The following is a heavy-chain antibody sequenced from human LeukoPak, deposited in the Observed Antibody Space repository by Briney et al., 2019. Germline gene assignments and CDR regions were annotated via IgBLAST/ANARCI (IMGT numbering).Heavy chain of an antibody. Sequence: SETLSLTCTVSGGSISSYYWSWIRQPPGKGLEWIGYIYYSGSTNYNPSLKSRATISVDTSKNQFSLKLSSVTAADTAVYYCARYHYDYVWGSYRYDYWGQGTLVTVSS. D-gene: IGHD3-16*02. J-gene: IGHJ4*02. CDR2: IYYSGST. CDR3: ARYHYDYVWGSYRYDY. CDR1: GGSISSYY. V-gene: IGHV4-59*01.